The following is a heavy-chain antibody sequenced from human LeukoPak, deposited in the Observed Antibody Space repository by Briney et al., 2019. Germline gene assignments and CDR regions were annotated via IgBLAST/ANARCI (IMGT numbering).Heavy chain of an antibody. Sequence: GASVKVSCKASGYTFTSYYMHWVRQAPGQGLVWMGIINPSGGSTSYAQKFQGRVTMTRDTSTSTVYMELSSLRSEDTAVYYCARAPEADDAFDIWGQGTMVTVSS. CDR3: ARAPEADDAFDI. D-gene: IGHD1-14*01. CDR2: INPSGGST. J-gene: IGHJ3*02. V-gene: IGHV1-46*03. CDR1: GYTFTSYY.